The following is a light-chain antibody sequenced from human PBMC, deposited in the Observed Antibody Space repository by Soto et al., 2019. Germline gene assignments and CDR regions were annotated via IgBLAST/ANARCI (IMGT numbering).Light chain of an antibody. Sequence: DNQMTQSPSTLSASVGDRVTITCRASQSISSWLAWYQLKPGKAPKLLIYRASTLQSGVPSRFGGSGSGTEFTLTISSLQPDDFAAYYCQQYNSYPLTFGGGTKVEIK. CDR3: QQYNSYPLT. J-gene: IGKJ4*01. CDR1: QSISSW. V-gene: IGKV1-5*03. CDR2: RAS.